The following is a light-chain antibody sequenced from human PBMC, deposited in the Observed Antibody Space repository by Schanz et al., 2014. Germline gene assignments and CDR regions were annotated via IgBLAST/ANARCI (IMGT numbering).Light chain of an antibody. J-gene: IGKJ2*02. V-gene: IGKV3-20*01. CDR1: QSVSSNY. Sequence: EIVLTQSPGTLSLSPGERAALSCRASQSVSSNYFAWYQQKPGQAPRLLIHGASSRATGTPDRFSGSGSGTDFTLTISRLEPEDFAVYYCQQYGSSPCTFGQGTKLEIK. CDR2: GAS. CDR3: QQYGSSPCT.